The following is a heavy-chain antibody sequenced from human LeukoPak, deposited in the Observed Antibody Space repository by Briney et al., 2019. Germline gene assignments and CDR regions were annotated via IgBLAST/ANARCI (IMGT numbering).Heavy chain of an antibody. J-gene: IGHJ3*02. CDR2: IYYSGST. CDR3: ARGLEKRYYDILTGYPDAFDI. CDR1: GGSISSYY. D-gene: IGHD3-9*01. Sequence: PSETLSLTCTVSGGSISSYYWSWIRQPPGKGLEWIGYIYYSGSTNYNPSLKSRVTISVDTSKNQFSLKLSSVTAADTAVYYCARGLEKRYYDILTGYPDAFDIWGQGTMVTVSS. V-gene: IGHV4-59*01.